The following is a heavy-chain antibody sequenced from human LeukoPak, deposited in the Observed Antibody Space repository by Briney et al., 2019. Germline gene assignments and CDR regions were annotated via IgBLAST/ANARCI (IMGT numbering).Heavy chain of an antibody. CDR3: ARGNAWGYSGSYGFLDY. CDR2: INPSGGST. J-gene: IGHJ4*02. V-gene: IGHV1-46*01. Sequence: GASVKVSCKASGYTFTSYYMHWVRQAPGQGLEWMGIINPSGGSTSYAQKFQGRVTMTRDTSTSTVYMELSSLRSEDTAVYYCARGNAWGYSGSYGFLDYWGQGTLVTVSS. CDR1: GYTFTSYY. D-gene: IGHD1-26*01.